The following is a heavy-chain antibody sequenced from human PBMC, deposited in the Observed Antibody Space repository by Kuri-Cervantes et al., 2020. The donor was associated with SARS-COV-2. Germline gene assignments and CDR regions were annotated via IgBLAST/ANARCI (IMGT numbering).Heavy chain of an antibody. Sequence: GGSLRLSCAASGFTFSSYWMSWVRQAPGKGLEWVANIKQDGSEKYYVDSVKGRFTISRDNAKNSLYLQMNSLRAEDTAVYYCATTPPSWSGYYTYYFDYWGQGTLVTVSS. CDR2: IKQDGSEK. D-gene: IGHD3-3*01. CDR3: ATTPPSWSGYYTYYFDY. V-gene: IGHV3-7*01. CDR1: GFTFSSYW. J-gene: IGHJ4*02.